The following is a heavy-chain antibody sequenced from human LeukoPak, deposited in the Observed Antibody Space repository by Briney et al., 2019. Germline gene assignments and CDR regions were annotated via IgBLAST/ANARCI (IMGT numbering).Heavy chain of an antibody. D-gene: IGHD1-14*01. V-gene: IGHV1-2*02. CDR1: GYTFIGSY. Sequence: ASVKVSCKASGYTFIGSYMHWVRQAPGQGLEWMGWINPNSGGTNYAQKFQGRVTMTRDTSISTAYMELSRLRSDDTAVYYCARDPFPDRDYYYYYMDVWRKGTTVTAS. CDR2: INPNSGGT. J-gene: IGHJ6*03. CDR3: ARDPFPDRDYYYYYMDV.